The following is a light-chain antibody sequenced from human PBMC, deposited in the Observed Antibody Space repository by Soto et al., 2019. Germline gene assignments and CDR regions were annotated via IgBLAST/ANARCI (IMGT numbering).Light chain of an antibody. J-gene: IGKJ4*01. V-gene: IGKV3-20*01. CDR1: QSVSNSY. Sequence: EIVLTQSPGTLSLSPGERATLSCRASQSVSNSYLAWYQQKPGQAPRLLIYGASSRATGIPDRFSGSGSGTDFILSIISLEPEDCAVYFCQQYGGSPQLAFGGGTKVEIK. CDR3: QQYGGSPQLA. CDR2: GAS.